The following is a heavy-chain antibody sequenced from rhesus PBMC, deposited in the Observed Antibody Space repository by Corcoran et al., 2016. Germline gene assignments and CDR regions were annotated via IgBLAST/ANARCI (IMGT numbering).Heavy chain of an antibody. CDR2: IYGSSTST. J-gene: IGHJ4*01. Sequence: QVQLQESGPGLVKPSETLSLTCAVSGGSISDSYWWSWIRQPPGKGLEWIGYIYGSSTSTSYNPSLKSRVTISTDTSKNQFSLKLNSVTAADTAVYYCAREGWGVIFTAHFDYWGQGVLVTVSS. CDR3: AREGWGVIFTAHFDY. D-gene: IGHD2-27*01. CDR1: GGSISDSYW. V-gene: IGHV4S10*01.